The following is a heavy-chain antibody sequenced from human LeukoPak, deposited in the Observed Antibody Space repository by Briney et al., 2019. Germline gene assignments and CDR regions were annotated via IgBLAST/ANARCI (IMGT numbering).Heavy chain of an antibody. CDR3: ARVEYYYDSSGYQYYFDY. CDR1: GGSFSGYY. D-gene: IGHD3-22*01. Sequence: PSETLSLTCAVYGGSFSGYYWSWIRQPPGKGLEWIGEINHSGSTNYNPSLKSRVTISVDTSKNQFSLKLSSVTAADTAVYYCARVEYYYDSSGYQYYFDYWGQGTLVTVSS. J-gene: IGHJ4*02. CDR2: INHSGST. V-gene: IGHV4-34*01.